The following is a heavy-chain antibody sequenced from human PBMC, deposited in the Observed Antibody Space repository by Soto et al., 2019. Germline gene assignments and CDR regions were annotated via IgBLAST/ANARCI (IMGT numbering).Heavy chain of an antibody. V-gene: IGHV4-39*01. CDR1: GGSINSSDHF. CDR2: VYYTETT. CDR3: ARQRVLSTNMFITSFDP. J-gene: IGHJ5*02. D-gene: IGHD3-10*02. Sequence: PSETLSLTCSLSGGSINSSDHFWGWNRQTPGKGLEWIGSVYYTETTYYNPSLKSPVTISVETSRNTFSLKVNSVTAADTGIYYCARQRVLSTNMFITSFDPWGQGTLVTVSS.